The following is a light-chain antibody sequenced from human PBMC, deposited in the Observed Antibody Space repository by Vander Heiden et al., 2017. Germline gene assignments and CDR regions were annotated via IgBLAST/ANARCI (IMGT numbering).Light chain of an antibody. J-gene: IGKJ4*01. V-gene: IGKV1-13*02. CDR2: DAS. CDR1: QGISSA. CDR3: YQVNSYGTT. Sequence: AIQLTQSPSSLSASVGDRVTITCRASQGISSALAWYQQKPVKAPKLLIYDASSLVSGVPSRFRASASGTDFTLTISSLQPEDFATYFCYQVNSYGTTFGGGTKVEIK.